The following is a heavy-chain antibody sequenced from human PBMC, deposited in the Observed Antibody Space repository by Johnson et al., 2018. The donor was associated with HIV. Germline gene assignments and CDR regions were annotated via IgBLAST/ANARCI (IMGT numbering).Heavy chain of an antibody. J-gene: IGHJ3*01. CDR3: TTVPVLYSL. V-gene: IGHV3-15*01. Sequence: QLVESGGGLVKPGGSLRLSCAASGFTFSDYYMSWVRQAPGKGLEWVGFIRSKAYGGTTEYAASVKGRFTISRDDSKNTLYLQMNSLKTEDTAVYYCTTVPVLYSLWGQGTMVTVSS. D-gene: IGHD5-18*01. CDR1: GFTFSDYY. CDR2: IRSKAYGGTT.